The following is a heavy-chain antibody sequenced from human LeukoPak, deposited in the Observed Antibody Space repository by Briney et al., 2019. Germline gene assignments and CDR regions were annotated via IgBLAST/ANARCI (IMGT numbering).Heavy chain of an antibody. D-gene: IGHD5-18*01. V-gene: IGHV3-49*04. CDR3: ARGPIQLWIHNAMDV. Sequence: PGGSPRLSCRGSGFTFGDHAMSWVRQAPGKGLEWVGFIRSKAYRGTTEYAASVKGRFTISRDDFASIAYLQMNSLTTEDTAVYYCARGPIQLWIHNAMDVWGQGTTVTVSS. CDR1: GFTFGDHA. J-gene: IGHJ6*02. CDR2: IRSKAYRGTT.